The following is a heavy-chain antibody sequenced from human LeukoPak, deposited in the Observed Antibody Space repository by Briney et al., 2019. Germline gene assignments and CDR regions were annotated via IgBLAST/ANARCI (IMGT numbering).Heavy chain of an antibody. CDR3: ARGLVLATDDAFDI. D-gene: IGHD5-12*01. CDR1: GGSIRSYF. J-gene: IGHJ3*02. V-gene: IGHV4-59*01. Sequence: PSETLSLTCTVSGGSIRSYFWSWLRQPPGKGLEWIGYIWDTEITDYNPSLKSQVTISLDTSKNHFSLKLRSVTAADTALYFCARGLVLATDDAFDIWGQGTLVTVSS. CDR2: IWDTEIT.